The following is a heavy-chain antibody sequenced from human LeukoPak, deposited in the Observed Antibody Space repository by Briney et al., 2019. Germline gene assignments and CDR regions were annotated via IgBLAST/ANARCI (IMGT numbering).Heavy chain of an antibody. CDR1: GFTFNNYW. CDR2: IKQDGSEK. Sequence: GGSLRLSCAASGFTFNNYWMSWVRQAPGKGLEWVANIKQDGSEKYYVGSVKGRFTISRDNAKNSLYLQMNSLRAEDTAVYYCAREAKVGGALQYWGQGILVTVSS. J-gene: IGHJ4*02. CDR3: AREAKVGGALQY. V-gene: IGHV3-7*01. D-gene: IGHD1-26*01.